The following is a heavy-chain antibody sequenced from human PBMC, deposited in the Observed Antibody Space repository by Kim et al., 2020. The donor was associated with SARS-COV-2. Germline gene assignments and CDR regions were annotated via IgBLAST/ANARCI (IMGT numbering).Heavy chain of an antibody. Sequence: SETLSLTCTVSGGSISSYYWSWIRQPPGKGLEWIGYIYYSGSTNYNPSLKRRVTISVDTSKNQFSLKLSSVTAADTAVYYCARDHREWIQYTANWYFDLWGRGTLVTVSS. J-gene: IGHJ2*01. CDR1: GGSISSYY. V-gene: IGHV4-59*01. CDR2: IYYSGST. D-gene: IGHD5-18*01. CDR3: ARDHREWIQYTANWYFDL.